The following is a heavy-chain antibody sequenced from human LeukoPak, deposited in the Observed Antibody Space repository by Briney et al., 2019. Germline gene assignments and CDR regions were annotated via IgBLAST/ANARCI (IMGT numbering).Heavy chain of an antibody. D-gene: IGHD3-10*01. J-gene: IGHJ4*02. CDR3: ARDYYYYGSGSYYTNDY. V-gene: IGHV3-23*01. Sequence: GGSLRLSCAACGFTFSSYAMSWVRQAPGKGLEWVSAISGSGGSTYYADSVKGRFTISRDNSKNALYLQMNSLRSEDTAVYYCARDYYYYGSGSYYTNDYWGQGTLVTVSS. CDR2: ISGSGGST. CDR1: GFTFSSYA.